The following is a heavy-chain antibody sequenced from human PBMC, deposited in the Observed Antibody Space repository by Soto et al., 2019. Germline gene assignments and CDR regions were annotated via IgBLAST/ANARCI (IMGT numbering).Heavy chain of an antibody. CDR2: ISGSGGST. Sequence: PGGSLRLSCAASGFPFSSYAMSWVRQAPGKGLEWVSAISGSGGSTYYADSVKGRFTISRDNSKNTLYLQMNSLRAEDTAVFYCAKDRIVVVVAATVFDYWGQGTLVTVSS. CDR3: AKDRIVVVVAATVFDY. J-gene: IGHJ4*02. V-gene: IGHV3-23*01. CDR1: GFPFSSYA. D-gene: IGHD2-15*01.